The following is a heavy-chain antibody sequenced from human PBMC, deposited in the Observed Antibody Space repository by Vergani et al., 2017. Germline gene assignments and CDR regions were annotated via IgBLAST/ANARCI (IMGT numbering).Heavy chain of an antibody. CDR3: ARGLKSSSNVEGI. J-gene: IGHJ4*02. CDR1: GGSISRYY. V-gene: IGHV4-59*01. D-gene: IGHD6-6*01. Sequence: QVQLQASGPGLVKPSETLSLTYTVSGGSISRYYWSWIRQPPGKGLEWIGDIYYSGTTNYNPALKSRVTISVDTSKNQFSLKLSSVTAADTAVYYCARGLKSSSNVEGIWGQGTLVTVSA. CDR2: IYYSGTT.